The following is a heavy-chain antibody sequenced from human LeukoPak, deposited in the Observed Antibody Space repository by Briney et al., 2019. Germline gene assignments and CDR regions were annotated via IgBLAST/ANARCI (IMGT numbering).Heavy chain of an antibody. D-gene: IGHD4-23*01. CDR1: GFTFSSYS. CDR2: ISSSSSTI. V-gene: IGHV3-48*01. CDR3: ARNYGGNSANWFDP. Sequence: PGGSLRLSCAASGFTFSSYSMNWVRQAPGKGLEWVSYISSSSSTIYYADSVKSRFTISRDNAKNSLYLQMNSLRAEDTAVYYCARNYGGNSANWFDPWGQGTLVTVSS. J-gene: IGHJ5*02.